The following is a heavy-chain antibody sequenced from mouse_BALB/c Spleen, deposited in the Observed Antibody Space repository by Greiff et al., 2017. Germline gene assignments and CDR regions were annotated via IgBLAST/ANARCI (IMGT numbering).Heavy chain of an antibody. CDR1: GYTFTSYW. CDR2: IYPGDGDT. CDR3: ARVLLRAYYAMDY. Sequence: VKLMESGAELARPGASVKLSCKASGYTFTSYWMQWVKQRPGQGLEWIGAIYPGDGDTRYTQKFKGKATLTADKSSSTAYMQLSSLASEDSAVYYCARVLLRAYYAMDYWGQGTSVTVSS. V-gene: IGHV1-87*01. D-gene: IGHD2-1*01. J-gene: IGHJ4*01.